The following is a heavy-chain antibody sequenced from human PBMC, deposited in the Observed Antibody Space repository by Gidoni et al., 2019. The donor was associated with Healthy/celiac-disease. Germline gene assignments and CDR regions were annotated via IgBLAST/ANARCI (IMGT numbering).Heavy chain of an antibody. V-gene: IGHV4-34*01. D-gene: IGHD4-17*01. CDR2: INHSGST. J-gene: IGHJ2*01. CDR3: ARVVGLGRMTTVVTVRLHFDL. Sequence: QVQLQQWGAGLLKPSETLSLTCAVYGGSFSGYYWSWIRQPPGKGLEWIGEINHSGSTNYNPSLKSRVTISVDTSKNQFSLKLSSVTAADTAVYYCARVVGLGRMTTVVTVRLHFDLWGRGTLVTVSS. CDR1: GGSFSGYY.